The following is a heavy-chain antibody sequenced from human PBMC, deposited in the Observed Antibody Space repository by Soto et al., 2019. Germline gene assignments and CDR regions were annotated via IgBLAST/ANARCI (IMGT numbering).Heavy chain of an antibody. V-gene: IGHV3-7*03. Sequence: GALRLSCAAPGFTFSSYWMSWVRQAPGKGLEWVANIKQDGSEKYYVDSVKGRFTISRDNAKNSLYLQMNSLRAEDTAVYYCAREGATSVAGFSFGDFYYYGMDVWGQGTTVTVSS. CDR1: GFTFSSYW. D-gene: IGHD6-19*01. J-gene: IGHJ6*02. CDR3: AREGATSVAGFSFGDFYYYGMDV. CDR2: IKQDGSEK.